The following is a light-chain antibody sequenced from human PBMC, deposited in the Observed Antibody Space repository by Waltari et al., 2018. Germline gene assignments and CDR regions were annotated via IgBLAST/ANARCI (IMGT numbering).Light chain of an antibody. CDR2: WAS. V-gene: IGKV4-1*01. Sequence: DIVMTQSPDSLAVSLGGRATIQCKSSQSILHSSNNKNYLAWYQQKPGHAPRLLIHWASSRKSGVPDRFSASESGTEFTLSSSSLQAEDVAVYYCQQYYSSPWTFGQGTKVEIK. J-gene: IGKJ1*01. CDR1: QSILHSSNNKNY. CDR3: QQYYSSPWT.